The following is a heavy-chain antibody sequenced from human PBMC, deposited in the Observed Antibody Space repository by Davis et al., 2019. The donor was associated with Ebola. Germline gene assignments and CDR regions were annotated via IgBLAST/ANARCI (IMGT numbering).Heavy chain of an antibody. D-gene: IGHD3-16*01. Sequence: PSETLSLTCTVSGGSISTYYWSWIRQPPGKGLEWIGYIYYSGSTNYNPSLKSRVTISLDTSKSQFSLKLSSVTAADTAVYYCARDTPDLKGGWFDPWGQGTLVTVSS. J-gene: IGHJ5*02. V-gene: IGHV4-59*01. CDR1: GGSISTYY. CDR2: IYYSGST. CDR3: ARDTPDLKGGWFDP.